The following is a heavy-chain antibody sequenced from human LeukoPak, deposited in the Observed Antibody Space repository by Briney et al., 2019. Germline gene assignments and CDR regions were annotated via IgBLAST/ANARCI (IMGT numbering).Heavy chain of an antibody. Sequence: PSETLSLTCTVSGGSISSYYWSWIRQPPGKGLEWIGSIYYSGSTYYNPSLKSRVTISVDTSKNQFSLKLSSVTAADTAVYYCARDPRRGCSGGSCYSYWGQGTLVTVSS. J-gene: IGHJ4*02. CDR3: ARDPRRGCSGGSCYSY. CDR1: GGSISSYY. D-gene: IGHD2-15*01. V-gene: IGHV4-59*12. CDR2: IYYSGST.